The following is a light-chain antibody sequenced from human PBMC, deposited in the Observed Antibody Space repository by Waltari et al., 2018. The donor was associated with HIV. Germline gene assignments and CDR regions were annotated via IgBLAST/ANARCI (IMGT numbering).Light chain of an antibody. CDR2: EVS. Sequence: QSALTQPVSVSGSPGQSITISCTGTSSDVGSYNYVSWYQQHPGKAPKLMIYEVSNRPSGVSDRFSGSKSGNTASLTISGLQAEDEADYYCSSYTSSSIRVFGGGTKLTVL. CDR3: SSYTSSSIRV. J-gene: IGLJ3*02. CDR1: SSDVGSYNY. V-gene: IGLV2-14*01.